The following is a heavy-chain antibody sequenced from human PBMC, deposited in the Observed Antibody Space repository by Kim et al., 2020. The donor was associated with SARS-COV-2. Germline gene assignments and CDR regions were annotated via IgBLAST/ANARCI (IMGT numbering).Heavy chain of an antibody. Sequence: GGSLRLSCVASGFTFSNYWMTWVRQAPGKGLEWVANIREDGGVKQYMDSVKGRFTISRDNARNSLYLEVNSLRVDDTAVYYCVREEADSSGWSDWGQGTLVTVSS. D-gene: IGHD6-19*01. V-gene: IGHV3-7*03. J-gene: IGHJ4*02. CDR1: GFTFSNYW. CDR2: IREDGGVK. CDR3: VREEADSSGWSD.